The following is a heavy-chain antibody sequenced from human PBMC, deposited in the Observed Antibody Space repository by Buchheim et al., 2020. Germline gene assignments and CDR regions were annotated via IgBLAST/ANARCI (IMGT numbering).Heavy chain of an antibody. J-gene: IGHJ5*01. Sequence: QVQLQESGPGLVKSSGTLSLTCAVSGGSISSSNWWSWVRQSPGKRLEWIGEIFHSGTTAYTPSLKSRVTISVQKSKNQFSPKLNYVTAADTAIYYCARGRIAAAGYSSVNGNWFDSWGRGTL. D-gene: IGHD6-25*01. CDR1: GGSISSSNW. CDR2: IFHSGTT. V-gene: IGHV4-4*02. CDR3: ARGRIAAAGYSSVNGNWFDS.